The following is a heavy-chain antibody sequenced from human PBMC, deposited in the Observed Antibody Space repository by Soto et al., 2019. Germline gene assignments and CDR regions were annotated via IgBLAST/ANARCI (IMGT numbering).Heavy chain of an antibody. V-gene: IGHV1-8*01. CDR2: MNPNSGNT. J-gene: IGHJ5*02. CDR1: GYTFTSYD. Sequence: ASVKVSCKASGYTFTSYDINWVRQATGQGLEWMGWMNPNSGNTGYAQKFQGRVTMTRNTSISTAYMELSSLRSEDTAVYYCARGVGSSWPPNWFDPWGQGTLVTVSS. CDR3: ARGVGSSWPPNWFDP. D-gene: IGHD6-13*01.